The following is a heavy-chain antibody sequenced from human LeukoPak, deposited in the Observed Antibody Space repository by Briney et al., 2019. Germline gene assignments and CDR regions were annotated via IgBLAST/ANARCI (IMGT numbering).Heavy chain of an antibody. V-gene: IGHV3-30-3*01. Sequence: SGGSLRLSCAASGFTFSSYAMHWVRQAPGKGLEWVAVISYDGSNKYYADSVKGRFTISRDNSKNTLYLQMNSLRAEDTAVYYCAPLDTAMAADLDYWGQGTLVTVSS. D-gene: IGHD5-18*01. J-gene: IGHJ4*02. CDR2: ISYDGSNK. CDR3: APLDTAMAADLDY. CDR1: GFTFSSYA.